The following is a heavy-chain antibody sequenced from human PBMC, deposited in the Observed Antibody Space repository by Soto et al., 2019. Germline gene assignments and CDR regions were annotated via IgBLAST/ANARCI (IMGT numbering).Heavy chain of an antibody. D-gene: IGHD4-17*01. CDR3: ATIGKAGTTSPRDY. CDR2: ISGSGGST. Sequence: PGGSLRLSCAASGFTFSSYAMSWVRQAPGKGQEWVSAISGSGGSTYYADSVKGRFTISRDNSKNTLYLQMNSLRAEDTAVYYCATIGKAGTTSPRDYWGQGTLVTVSS. J-gene: IGHJ4*02. CDR1: GFTFSSYA. V-gene: IGHV3-23*01.